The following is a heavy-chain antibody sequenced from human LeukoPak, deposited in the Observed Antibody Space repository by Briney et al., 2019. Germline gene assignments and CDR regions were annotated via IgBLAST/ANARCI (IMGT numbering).Heavy chain of an antibody. CDR3: AKGSLGSWYYFDY. J-gene: IGHJ4*02. V-gene: IGHV3-23*01. Sequence: GGSLRLSCAASGFTFRSYAMSWVRQAPGKGPEWVSTFGRSGSDTYYSDSVKGRFTIFRDNSKNTLYLQMNSLRDEDTAVYYCAKGSLGSWYYFDYWGQGTLVTVSS. CDR2: FGRSGSDT. D-gene: IGHD6-13*01. CDR1: GFTFRSYA.